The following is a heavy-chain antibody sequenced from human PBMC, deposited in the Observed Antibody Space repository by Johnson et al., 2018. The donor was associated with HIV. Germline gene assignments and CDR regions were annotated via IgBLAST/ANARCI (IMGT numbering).Heavy chain of an antibody. CDR3: ARGPILEWLSGDGFDM. V-gene: IGHV3-30*03. J-gene: IGHJ3*02. Sequence: QMQLVESGGGVVQPGRSLRVSCGASGFTFSSYDMHWVRQAPGKGLEWVAVISYDGTNKYFADSVKGRFNISRDNSKNTLYLQMNSLRAEDAAVYYCARGPILEWLSGDGFDMWGQGTMVTVYS. CDR1: GFTFSSYD. CDR2: ISYDGTNK. D-gene: IGHD3-3*01.